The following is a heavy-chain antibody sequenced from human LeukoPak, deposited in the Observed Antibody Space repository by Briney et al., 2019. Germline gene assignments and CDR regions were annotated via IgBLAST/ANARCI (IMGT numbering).Heavy chain of an antibody. CDR2: IYHGVAT. CDR1: GGSVSSDVW. J-gene: IGHJ4*02. Sequence: SETLSLTCAVSGGSVSSDVWWSWVRQPPGKGLEWTGEIYHGVATNYNPSLKNRVIISLDKSKNQFSPNLNSVTAADTAVYFCASSSGYYRLDNWGQGTLVTVSS. D-gene: IGHD6-19*01. CDR3: ASSSGYYRLDN. V-gene: IGHV4-4*02.